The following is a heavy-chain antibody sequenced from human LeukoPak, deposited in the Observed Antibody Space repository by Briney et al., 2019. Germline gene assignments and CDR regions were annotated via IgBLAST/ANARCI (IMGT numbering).Heavy chain of an antibody. D-gene: IGHD6-6*01. CDR1: GGSISSSNW. CDR3: ARDAYRIAARGGFDY. Sequence: PSETLSLTCAVSGGSISSSNWWSWVRQPPGKGLEWIGEIYHSGSTNYNPSLKSRVTISVDKSKNQFSLKLSSVTAADTAVYYCARDAYRIAARGGFDYWGQGTLVTVSS. CDR2: IYHSGST. V-gene: IGHV4-4*02. J-gene: IGHJ4*02.